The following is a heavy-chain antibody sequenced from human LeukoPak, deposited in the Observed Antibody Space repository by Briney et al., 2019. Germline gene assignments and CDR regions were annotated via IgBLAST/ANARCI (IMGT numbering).Heavy chain of an antibody. CDR3: AKRYIANTGPIDY. J-gene: IGHJ4*02. D-gene: IGHD1-1*01. CDR2: ISGSAQRT. CDR1: GLTFSDYA. Sequence: GGSLRLSCAASGLTFSDYARSWVRQAPGQGLEWVSGISGSAQRTYYADSVKGRFTISRDNFKRTLYLEMNSLRAEDTAVYYCAKRYIANTGPIDYWGQGTLVTVSS. V-gene: IGHV3-23*01.